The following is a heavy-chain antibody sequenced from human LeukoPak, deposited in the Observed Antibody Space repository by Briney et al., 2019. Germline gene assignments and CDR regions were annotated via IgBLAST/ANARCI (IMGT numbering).Heavy chain of an antibody. Sequence: ASVKVSCKASGYTFTGYYMHWVRQAPGQGLVWMGWINPNSGGTNYAQKFQGRVTMTRDTSISTAYMELSRLRSDDTAVYYCARAGSITYYYYMDVWGKGTTVTVSS. V-gene: IGHV1-2*02. CDR2: INPNSGGT. CDR1: GYTFTGYY. CDR3: ARAGSITYYYYMDV. J-gene: IGHJ6*03. D-gene: IGHD1-20*01.